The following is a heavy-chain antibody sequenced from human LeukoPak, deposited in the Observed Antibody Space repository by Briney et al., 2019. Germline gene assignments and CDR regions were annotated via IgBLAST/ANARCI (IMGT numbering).Heavy chain of an antibody. CDR1: GFTFDDYA. V-gene: IGHV3-43D*03. CDR3: AKRGPCSGGSCYPENDIDY. Sequence: GGSLRLSCAASGFTFDDYAMHWVRQAPGKGLEWVSLISWDGGSTYYADSVKGRFTISRDNSKNSLYLQMSSLRAEDTALYYCAKRGPCSGGSCYPENDIDYWGQGTLVTVSS. J-gene: IGHJ4*02. D-gene: IGHD2-15*01. CDR2: ISWDGGST.